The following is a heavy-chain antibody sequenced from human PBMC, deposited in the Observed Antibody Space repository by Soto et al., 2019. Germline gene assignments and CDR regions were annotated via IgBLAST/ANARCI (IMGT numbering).Heavy chain of an antibody. Sequence: PGGSLRLSCAASGFTFSNSEMNWVRQAPGKGLEWVSYINSSGSTKYYADSVKGRFTISRDNAKTSLYLQMNSLRAEDTAVYYCARETSSGWYWGQGTLVTVSS. J-gene: IGHJ4*02. V-gene: IGHV3-48*03. CDR2: INSSGSTK. CDR3: ARETSSGWY. D-gene: IGHD6-19*01. CDR1: GFTFSNSE.